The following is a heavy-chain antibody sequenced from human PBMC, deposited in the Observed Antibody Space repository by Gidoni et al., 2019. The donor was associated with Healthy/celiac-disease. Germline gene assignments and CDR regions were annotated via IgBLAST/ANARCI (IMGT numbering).Heavy chain of an antibody. J-gene: IGHJ5*02. V-gene: IGHV1-69*01. CDR2: IIPIFGTA. CDR3: ARGPYPRTNWFDP. Sequence: QVQLVQSGAEVTKPGSSVTVSCTASGGPFGSYAISWVRQAPGQGLEWMGGIIPIFGTANYAQKFQGRVTITADESTSTAYMELSSLRSEDTAVYYCARGPYPRTNWFDPWGQGTLVTVSS. CDR1: GGPFGSYA.